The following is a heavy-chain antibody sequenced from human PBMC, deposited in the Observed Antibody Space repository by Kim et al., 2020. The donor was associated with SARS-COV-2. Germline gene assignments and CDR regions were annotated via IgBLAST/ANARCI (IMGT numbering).Heavy chain of an antibody. V-gene: IGHV4-59*09. Sequence: NPSLKSRVTISVDTSKNQFSLKLSSVTAADTAVYYCARGGLWFGELFFDYWGQGTLVTVSS. D-gene: IGHD3-10*01. CDR3: ARGGLWFGELFFDY. J-gene: IGHJ4*02.